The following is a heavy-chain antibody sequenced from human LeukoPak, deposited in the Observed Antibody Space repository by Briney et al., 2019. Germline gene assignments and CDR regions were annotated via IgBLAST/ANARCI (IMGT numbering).Heavy chain of an antibody. D-gene: IGHD3-22*01. J-gene: IGHJ4*02. V-gene: IGHV3-74*01. CDR3: ARGQYYYDSSGDFDY. Sequence: GGSLRLACAASAFTFSTYWMHWVRQAPGKGLVWVSRINSDGSSTGYADSVKGRFSISRDNAKNILYLQMNSLGAEDTAVYYCARGQYYYDSSGDFDYWGQATLVTVSS. CDR1: AFTFSTYW. CDR2: INSDGSST.